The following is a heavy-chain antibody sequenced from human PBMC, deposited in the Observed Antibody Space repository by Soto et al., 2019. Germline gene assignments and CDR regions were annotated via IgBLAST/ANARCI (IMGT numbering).Heavy chain of an antibody. V-gene: IGHV1-2*04. CDR1: GYTFTGYY. Sequence: GASVKVSCKASGYTFTGYYMHWVRQAPGQGLEWMGWINPNSGCTNYAQKFQGWVTMTRDTSIITAYMELSRLRSDDTSVYYCARDAREDDAPMDYWGQGTLVTVSS. CDR2: INPNSGCT. CDR3: ARDAREDDAPMDY. J-gene: IGHJ4*02. D-gene: IGHD2-2*01.